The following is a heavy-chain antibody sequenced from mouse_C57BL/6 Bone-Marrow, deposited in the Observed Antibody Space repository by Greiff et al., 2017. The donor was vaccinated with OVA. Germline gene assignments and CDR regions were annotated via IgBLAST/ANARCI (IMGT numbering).Heavy chain of an antibody. D-gene: IGHD2-4*01. CDR2: IHPSDSDT. Sequence: QVQLQQPGAELVKPGASVKVSCKASGYTFTSYWMHWVKQRPGQGLEWIGRIHPSDSDTNYNQKFKGKATLTVDKSSSTAYMQLSSLTAEDSAVYCCAILGDYDVDYYAMDYWGQGTSVTVSS. J-gene: IGHJ4*01. CDR3: AILGDYDVDYYAMDY. V-gene: IGHV1-74*01. CDR1: GYTFTSYW.